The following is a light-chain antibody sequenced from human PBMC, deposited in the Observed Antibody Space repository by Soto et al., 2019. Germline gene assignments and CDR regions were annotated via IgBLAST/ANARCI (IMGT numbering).Light chain of an antibody. V-gene: IGLV4-69*01. CDR3: QTWGPGFYV. CDR1: SGHSSYA. J-gene: IGLJ1*01. Sequence: QSVLTQSPSASASLGASVKLTCTLSSGHSSYAIAWHQQQPEKGPRYLMNLNSDGSHTKGDGIPDRFSGSSSGAERYLAIAGLQSEDEADYYCQTWGPGFYVFGTGTKVTVL. CDR2: LNSDGSH.